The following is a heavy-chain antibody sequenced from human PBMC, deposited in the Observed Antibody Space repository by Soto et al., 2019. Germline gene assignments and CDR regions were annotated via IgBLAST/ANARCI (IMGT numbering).Heavy chain of an antibody. D-gene: IGHD3-10*01. Sequence: QVRLQESGPGLVRPSQTLSLTCNVSGAPISSGGFYWSWIRQHPGKGPEWIGYIYNSGTTFYNPSLGSRVTMSLDAAKNHFSLELRSVTVAHTAVYYCARETMSTPRGVTQVDPWGQGTQVTVSS. CDR2: IYNSGTT. J-gene: IGHJ5*02. V-gene: IGHV4-31*03. CDR3: ARETMSTPRGVTQVDP. CDR1: GAPISSGGFY.